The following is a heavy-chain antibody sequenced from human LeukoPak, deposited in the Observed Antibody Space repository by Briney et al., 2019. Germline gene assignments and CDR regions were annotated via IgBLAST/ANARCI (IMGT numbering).Heavy chain of an antibody. Sequence: GGSLRLSCAASGFTFSSYGMHWVRQAPGKGLEWVAVIWYDGSNKKYADSVKGRFAISRDNSKNTLYLQMNSLRVEDTAVYHCATYETTVTTLPYWGQGSLVTVSS. V-gene: IGHV3-33*01. D-gene: IGHD4-11*01. J-gene: IGHJ4*02. CDR2: IWYDGSNK. CDR1: GFTFSSYG. CDR3: ATYETTVTTLPY.